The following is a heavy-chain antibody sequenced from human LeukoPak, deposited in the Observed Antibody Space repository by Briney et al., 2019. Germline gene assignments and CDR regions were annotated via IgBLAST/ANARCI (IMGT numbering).Heavy chain of an antibody. J-gene: IGHJ3*02. D-gene: IGHD3-10*01. V-gene: IGHV1-24*01. CDR3: ETECRIPMVRGGDFDI. Sequence: ASVKVSCTVSGYTLTGLSMHWVRQAPGKGLEWMGGFDSEDGETIYAQKIQGRVTMTEDTSTDTAYMELSSLRSEYTAVYYCETECRIPMVRGGDFDIWGQETMDTVSS. CDR2: FDSEDGET. CDR1: GYTLTGLS.